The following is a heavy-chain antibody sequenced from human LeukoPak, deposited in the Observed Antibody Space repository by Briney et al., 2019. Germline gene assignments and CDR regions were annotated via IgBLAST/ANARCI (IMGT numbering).Heavy chain of an antibody. CDR3: ARVKFDFGVVTDPDY. D-gene: IGHD3-3*01. CDR2: IYHSGST. Sequence: PSETLSLTCTVSGGSISSSSYYWGWIRQPPGKGLEWIGSIYHSGSTYYNPSLKSRVTISVDTSKNQFSLKLSSVTAADTAVYYCARVKFDFGVVTDPDYWGQGTLVTVSS. V-gene: IGHV4-39*07. CDR1: GGSISSSSYY. J-gene: IGHJ4*02.